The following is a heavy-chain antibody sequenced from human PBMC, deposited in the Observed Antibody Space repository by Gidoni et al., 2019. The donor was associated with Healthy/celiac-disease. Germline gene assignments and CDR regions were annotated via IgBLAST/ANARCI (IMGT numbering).Heavy chain of an antibody. CDR1: GFTFSSYD. D-gene: IGHD5-18*01. J-gene: IGHJ4*02. CDR2: IGTAGDT. Sequence: EVQLVESGVGLVQPGGSLRLSCAASGFTFSSYDMHWVRQATGKGLEWVSAIGTAGDTYYPGSVKGRFTISRENAKNSLYLQMNSLRAGDTAVYYCARGADTAMAPYFDYWGQGTLVTVSS. V-gene: IGHV3-13*01. CDR3: ARGADTAMAPYFDY.